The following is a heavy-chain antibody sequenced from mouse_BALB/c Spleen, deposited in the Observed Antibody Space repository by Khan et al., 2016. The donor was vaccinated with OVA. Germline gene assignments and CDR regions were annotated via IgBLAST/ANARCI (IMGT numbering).Heavy chain of an antibody. Sequence: VQLQESGPGLVRPSQTLSITCTVSGFSLTTYGVHWVRQSPGKGLEWLGVIRSAGKTDYNAAFISRLSITKDNYKSHVLFKMTSLQADDTAMYYCARNSYMSDFTYWGQGTPVTVSA. CDR1: GFSLTTYG. CDR2: IRSAGKT. J-gene: IGHJ3*01. V-gene: IGHV2-2*01. CDR3: ARNSYMSDFTY. D-gene: IGHD2-14*01.